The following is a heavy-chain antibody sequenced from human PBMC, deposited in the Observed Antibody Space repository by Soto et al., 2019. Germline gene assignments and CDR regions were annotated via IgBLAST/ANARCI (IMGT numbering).Heavy chain of an antibody. J-gene: IGHJ6*02. CDR3: ARDVAAAGPSYYGMDV. D-gene: IGHD6-13*01. CDR1: GGSISSGGYY. V-gene: IGHV4-31*03. Sequence: SETLSLTCTVSGGSISSGGYYWSWIRQHPGKGLEWIGYIYYSGSTYYNPSLKSRVTISVETSKNQFSLKLSSVTAADTAVYYCARDVAAAGPSYYGMDVWGQGTTVTVSS. CDR2: IYYSGST.